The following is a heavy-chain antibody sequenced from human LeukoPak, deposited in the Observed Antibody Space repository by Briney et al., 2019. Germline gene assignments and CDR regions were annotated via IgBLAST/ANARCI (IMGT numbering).Heavy chain of an antibody. Sequence: GGSLRLSCAASGFTFDDYAMHWVRQAPGKGLEWVSGISWNSGSIGYADSVKGRFTISRDNAKNSLYLQMNRLRAEDTALYYCAKDIGTDWGQGTLVTVSS. V-gene: IGHV3-9*01. CDR3: AKDIGTD. J-gene: IGHJ4*02. CDR1: GFTFDDYA. D-gene: IGHD2-8*02. CDR2: ISWNSGSI.